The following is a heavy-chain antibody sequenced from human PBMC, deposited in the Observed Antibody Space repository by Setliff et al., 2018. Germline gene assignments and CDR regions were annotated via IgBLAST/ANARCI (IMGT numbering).Heavy chain of an antibody. V-gene: IGHV3-7*03. J-gene: IGHJ5*02. CDR1: GFSISNYW. CDR2: IRQDATNK. Sequence: GESLTLSCVASGFSISNYWMAWVRQAPGKGLEWVADIRQDATNKYYVDSVEGRFTISRDNSKNSLFLEMNSLRVEDTALYQCAREIWNMYDNSWSGYSDLWGQGTLVTVSS. D-gene: IGHD3-3*01. CDR3: AREIWNMYDNSWSGYSDL.